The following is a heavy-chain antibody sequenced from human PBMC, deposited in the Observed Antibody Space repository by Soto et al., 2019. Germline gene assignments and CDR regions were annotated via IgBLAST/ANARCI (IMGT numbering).Heavy chain of an antibody. J-gene: IGHJ6*02. D-gene: IGHD4-17*01. V-gene: IGHV1-24*01. CDR2: FDPEDGET. Sequence: GASVKVSCKASGGTFSSYTISWVRQAPGKGLEWMGGFDPEDGETIYAQKFQGRVTMTEDTSTDTAYMELSSLRSADTAVYYCAITVTTRSDYYYYYGMDVWGQGTTVTVSS. CDR3: AITVTTRSDYYYYYGMDV. CDR1: GGTFSSYT.